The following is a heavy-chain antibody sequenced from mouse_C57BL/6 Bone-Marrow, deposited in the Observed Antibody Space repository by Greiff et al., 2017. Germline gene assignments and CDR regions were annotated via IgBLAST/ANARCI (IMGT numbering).Heavy chain of an antibody. CDR1: GYTFTSYW. J-gene: IGHJ4*01. V-gene: IGHV1-64*01. CDR2: IHPNSGST. D-gene: IGHD3-2*02. CDR3: ARGVSSGLYAMDY. Sequence: QVHVKQPGAELVKPGASVKLSCKASGYTFTSYWMHWVKQRPGQDLEWIGMIHPNSGSTNYNEKFKSKATLTVDKSSSTAYMQLSSLTSEDSAVYYCARGVSSGLYAMDYWGQGTSVT.